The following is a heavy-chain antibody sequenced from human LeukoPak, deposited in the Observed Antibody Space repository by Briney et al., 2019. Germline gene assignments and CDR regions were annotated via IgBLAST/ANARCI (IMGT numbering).Heavy chain of an antibody. CDR2: INHSGST. D-gene: IGHD3-3*01. Sequence: PSETLSLTCAVYGGSFSGYYWSWIRQPPGKGLEWIGEINHSGSTNYNPPLKSRVTISVDTSKNQFSLKLSSVTAADTAVYYCARTNGDFWSGYYISYYYYGMDVWGQGTTVTVSS. V-gene: IGHV4-34*01. J-gene: IGHJ6*02. CDR3: ARTNGDFWSGYYISYYYYGMDV. CDR1: GGSFSGYY.